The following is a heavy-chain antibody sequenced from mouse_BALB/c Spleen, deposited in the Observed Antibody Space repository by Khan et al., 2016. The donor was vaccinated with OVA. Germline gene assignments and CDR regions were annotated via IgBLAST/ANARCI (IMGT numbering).Heavy chain of an antibody. Sequence: VQLKQSSPELVKPGASVKMSCKASGYTFTSYVMHWVKQKPGQGLEWVGYIYPFNDDTKYNEKFKGKATLTSDKSSSTAYMELSSLTSEDSAVYFCAKNYRSGVYFDYRGQGTTLTVSS. V-gene: IGHV1S136*01. CDR3: AKNYRSGVYFDY. CDR2: IYPFNDDT. D-gene: IGHD2-12*01. CDR1: GYTFTSYV. J-gene: IGHJ2*01.